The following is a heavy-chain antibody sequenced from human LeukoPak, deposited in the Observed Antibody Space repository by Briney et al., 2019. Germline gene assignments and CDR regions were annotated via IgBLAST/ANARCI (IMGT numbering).Heavy chain of an antibody. V-gene: IGHV3-30-3*01. Sequence: GGSLRLSCAASGFTYGSYAMHWVRQAPGKGLEWVAVISYDGSHKYYADSVKGRITISRDNSKNTLYLQMNRLRSDDTAVYYCARGYCSGGNCYSGDYWGQGTLVTVSS. CDR2: ISYDGSHK. CDR3: ARGYCSGGNCYSGDY. CDR1: GFTYGSYA. D-gene: IGHD2-15*01. J-gene: IGHJ4*02.